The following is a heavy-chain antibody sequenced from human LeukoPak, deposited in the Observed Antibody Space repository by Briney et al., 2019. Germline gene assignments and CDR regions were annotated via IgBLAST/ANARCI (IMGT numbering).Heavy chain of an antibody. V-gene: IGHV2-5*02. D-gene: IGHD3-22*01. CDR2: IYWDDDK. J-gene: IGHJ5*02. CDR1: GFSLSTSGVG. Sequence: SGPTLVKPTQTLTLTCTFSGFSLSTSGVGVGWIRQPPGKALEWLALIYWDDDKRYSPSLKSRLTITKDTSKNQVVLTMTNMDPVDTATYYCAHDTYYHDFSGFDPWGQGTLVTVSS. CDR3: AHDTYYHDFSGFDP.